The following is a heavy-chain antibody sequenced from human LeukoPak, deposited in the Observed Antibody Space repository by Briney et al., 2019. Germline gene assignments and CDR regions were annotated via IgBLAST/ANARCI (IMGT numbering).Heavy chain of an antibody. D-gene: IGHD1-26*01. J-gene: IGHJ4*02. V-gene: IGHV3-7*01. CDR1: GFTFTDYW. CDR3: ARVGTWELQRVFDY. CDR2: IQRGGSES. Sequence: GGSLRLSCAASGFTFTDYWMTWVRQVPGKGLEWVANIQRGGSESYYVDSVKGRFTISRENAENSLYLQMDSPRVEDTAVYYCARVGTWELQRVFDYWGQGTPVTVSS.